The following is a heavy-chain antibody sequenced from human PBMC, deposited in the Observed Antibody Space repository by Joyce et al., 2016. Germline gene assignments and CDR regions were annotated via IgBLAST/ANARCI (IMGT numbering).Heavy chain of an antibody. CDR2: INAGNGNT. D-gene: IGHD3-3*01. CDR3: ARDDQENQNYGLWSAYILGAFDI. V-gene: IGHV1-3*01. Sequence: QVQLVQSGAEVKKPGASVKVSCKASGYTFTNYAMHWVRQAPGQRLEWMGWINAGNGNTKYSQKFQDTVTITRDTSASTAYMELSSLRSEDTAVYYCARDDQENQNYGLWSAYILGAFDIWGQGTMVTVSS. J-gene: IGHJ3*02. CDR1: GYTFTNYA.